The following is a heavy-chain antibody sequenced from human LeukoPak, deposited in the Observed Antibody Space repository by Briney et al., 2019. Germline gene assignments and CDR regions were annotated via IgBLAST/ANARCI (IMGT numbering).Heavy chain of an antibody. J-gene: IGHJ3*02. Sequence: GESLKISFKGSGYSFTSYWISWVRQAPGQGLEWMGWISAYNGNTNYAQKLQGRVTMTTDTSTSTAYMELRSLRSDDTAVYYCASTSGVRVGNAFDIWGQGTMVTVSS. V-gene: IGHV1-18*04. CDR2: ISAYNGNT. CDR1: GYSFTSYW. D-gene: IGHD1-26*01. CDR3: ASTSGVRVGNAFDI.